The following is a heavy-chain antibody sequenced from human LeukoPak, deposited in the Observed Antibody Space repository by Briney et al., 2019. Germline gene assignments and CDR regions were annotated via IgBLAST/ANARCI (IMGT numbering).Heavy chain of an antibody. V-gene: IGHV3-23*01. CDR1: GFTFSSYA. CDR3: AKGVWLEN. Sequence: GGSLRLSCAASGFTFSSYAMSWVRQAPGKGLEWASSIISDSGGSTYYADSVKGRFTISRDNSKNTLYLQMNSLRAEDTAVYYCAKGVWLENWGQGTLVTVSS. J-gene: IGHJ4*02. CDR2: IISDSGGST. D-gene: IGHD5-12*01.